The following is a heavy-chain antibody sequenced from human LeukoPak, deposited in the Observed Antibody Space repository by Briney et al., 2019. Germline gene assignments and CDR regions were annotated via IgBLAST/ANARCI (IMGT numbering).Heavy chain of an antibody. CDR1: GYTFTNYG. CDR2: ISAYNGNT. D-gene: IGHD3-3*01. CDR3: ARDGKLRFLEWLLRTDAFDI. V-gene: IGHV1-18*01. Sequence: ASVKVSCKASGYTFTNYGISWVRQAPGQGLEWMGWISAYNGNTNYAQKLQGRVTMTTDTSTSTAYMELRSLRSDDTAVYYCARDGKLRFLEWLLRTDAFDIWGQGTMVTVSS. J-gene: IGHJ3*02.